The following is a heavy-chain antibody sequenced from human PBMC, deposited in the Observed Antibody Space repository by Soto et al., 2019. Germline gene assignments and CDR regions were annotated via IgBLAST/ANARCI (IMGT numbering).Heavy chain of an antibody. V-gene: IGHV3-9*01. CDR1: GFTFGDYT. J-gene: IGHJ4*02. D-gene: IGHD5-18*01. CDR3: AKDRNTAMATGDFDY. Sequence: GGSLRLSCAASGFTFGDYTMHWVRQVPGRGLEWISGVSWANISFGYADSVKGRFTISRDNARNSLYLQMNSLRREDTAFYYCAKDRNTAMATGDFDYWGQGILVTVSS. CDR2: VSWANISF.